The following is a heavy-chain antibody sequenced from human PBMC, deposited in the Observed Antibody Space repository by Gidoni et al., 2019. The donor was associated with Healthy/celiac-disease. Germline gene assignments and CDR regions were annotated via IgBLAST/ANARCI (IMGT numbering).Heavy chain of an antibody. CDR2: ISWDGGST. CDR3: AKGPGIAVAGAFDY. D-gene: IGHD6-19*01. Sequence: EVQLVESGGVVVQPGGSLRLSCAAPGFTFDDYTMHWVRQAPGKGLEWVSLISWDGGSTYYADSVKGRFTISRDNSKNSLYLQMNSLRTEDTALYYCAKGPGIAVAGAFDYWGQGTLVTVSS. CDR1: GFTFDDYT. J-gene: IGHJ4*02. V-gene: IGHV3-43*01.